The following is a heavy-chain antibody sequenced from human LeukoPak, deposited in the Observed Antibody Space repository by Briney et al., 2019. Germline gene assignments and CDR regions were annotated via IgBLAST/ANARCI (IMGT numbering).Heavy chain of an antibody. D-gene: IGHD3-22*01. V-gene: IGHV3-48*02. CDR3: AHSSDFDY. CDR2: ISSSSSTK. CDR1: GFTFNSYS. J-gene: IGHJ4*02. Sequence: GGSPRLSCAASGFTFNSYSMNWVRQAPGKGLEWISYISSSSSTKHYADSVKGRFAISRDNAKNSLYLQMNSLRDEDTAVYYCAHSSDFDYWGQGTLVTVSS.